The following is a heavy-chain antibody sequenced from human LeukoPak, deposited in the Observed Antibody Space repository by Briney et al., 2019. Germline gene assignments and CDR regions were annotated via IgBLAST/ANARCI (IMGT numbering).Heavy chain of an antibody. CDR2: ISYDGSNK. CDR3: ARDLYGAFDY. J-gene: IGHJ4*02. V-gene: IGHV3-30-3*01. D-gene: IGHD2-8*01. Sequence: GGSLRLSCAASGFTFSSYAMHWVRQAPGKGLEWVAVISYDGSNKYYADSVKGRFTISRDNSKNTLYLQMNSLRAEDTAVYYCARDLYGAFDYWGQGTLVIVSS. CDR1: GFTFSSYA.